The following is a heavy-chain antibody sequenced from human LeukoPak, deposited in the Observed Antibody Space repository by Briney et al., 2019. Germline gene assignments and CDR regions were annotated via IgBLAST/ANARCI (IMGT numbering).Heavy chain of an antibody. CDR2: IYPGDSDT. Sequence: GESLQISSRASAYSFITHCIAWVRQTPGKGLEWMGIIYPGDSDTKYSPSFQGQLTISADKSISTAYLQWSSLKASDTAMYYCAKGAGGSGSYYPYFWGQGTLVTVSS. CDR1: AYSFITHC. CDR3: AKGAGGSGSYYPYF. D-gene: IGHD3-10*01. J-gene: IGHJ4*02. V-gene: IGHV5-51*01.